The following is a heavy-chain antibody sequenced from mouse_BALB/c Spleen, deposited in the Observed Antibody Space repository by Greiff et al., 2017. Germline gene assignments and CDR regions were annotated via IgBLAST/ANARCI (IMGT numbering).Heavy chain of an antibody. CDR3: ARSTMSTTSSMDD. CDR1: GFSFSSYA. Sequence: EVKLMESGGGLVKPGGSLKLSCAVSGFSFSSYAMSWVRQTPEKRLEWVASISSGGSTYYPDSLKGRFTISRDNARNILYLQMSSLRSEDTAMYYCARSTMSTTSSMDDWGQGTSVTVSS. V-gene: IGHV5-6-5*01. J-gene: IGHJ4*01. D-gene: IGHD2-4*01. CDR2: ISSGGST.